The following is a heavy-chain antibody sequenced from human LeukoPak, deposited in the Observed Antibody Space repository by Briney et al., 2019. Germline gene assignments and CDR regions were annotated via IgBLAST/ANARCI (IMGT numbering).Heavy chain of an antibody. CDR1: GGSFSGYY. CDR3: ARGRRPLGDY. Sequence: PSETLSLTCAVYGGSFSGYYWSWIRQPPGKGLEWIGEINHSGSTNYKPSLKSRLTISVDTSKNQFSLKLSSVTAADTAVYYCARGRRPLGDYWGQGILVTVPS. J-gene: IGHJ4*02. V-gene: IGHV4-34*01. CDR2: INHSGST.